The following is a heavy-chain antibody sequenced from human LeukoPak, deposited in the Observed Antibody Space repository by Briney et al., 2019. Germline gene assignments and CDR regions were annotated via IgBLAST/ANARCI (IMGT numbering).Heavy chain of an antibody. D-gene: IGHD2-15*01. CDR1: GFTFSSYA. V-gene: IGHV3-23*01. Sequence: GGSLRLSCAASGFTFSSYATGWVRQAPGKGLEWVSGISVSGGRINYADSVKGRFTISRDNSKNTLYMQMNSLRAEDSALYFCARALGYCSGGNCYISDHWGQGILVTVSS. CDR2: ISVSGGRI. J-gene: IGHJ4*02. CDR3: ARALGYCSGGNCYISDH.